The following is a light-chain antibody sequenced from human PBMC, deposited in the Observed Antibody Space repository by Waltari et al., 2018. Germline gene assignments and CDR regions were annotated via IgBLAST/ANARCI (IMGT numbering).Light chain of an antibody. V-gene: IGLV2-11*01. CDR1: SSDVGGYNY. CDR2: DVS. J-gene: IGLJ3*02. Sequence: QSALTQPRSVSGSPGQSVTISCTGTSSDVGGYNYVSWYQQHQGKAPKLMIYDVSKRPSGVPYRFSGSKSGNTASLTISGLQAEDEADYYCCSYAGSYTYWVFGGGTKLTVL. CDR3: CSYAGSYTYWV.